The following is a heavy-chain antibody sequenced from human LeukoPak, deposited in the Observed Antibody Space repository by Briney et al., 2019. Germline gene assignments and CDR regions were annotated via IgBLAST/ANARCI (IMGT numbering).Heavy chain of an antibody. V-gene: IGHV3-23*01. CDR3: AKDSLGYWFDP. CDR2: ISFTETTT. Sequence: PGASLRLSCAASGFTFNSYAMSWVRQAPGKGLEWVSSISFTETTTYYADPVKGRFTISRDNSKNTLYLQMNSLRAEDTAVYYCAKDSLGYWFDPWGQGTLVTVSS. J-gene: IGHJ5*02. CDR1: GFTFNSYA.